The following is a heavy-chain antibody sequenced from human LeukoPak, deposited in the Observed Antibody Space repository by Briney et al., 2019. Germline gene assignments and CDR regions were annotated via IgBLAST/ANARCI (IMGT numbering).Heavy chain of an antibody. Sequence: GGSLRLSCAASGFTFDDYAMHWVRQAPGKGLEWVSGISWNSGSIGYADSVKGRFTISRDNAKNSLYLQMNSLRAEGTALYYCAKVSGYCSGGSCYSFDYWGQGTLVTVSS. CDR3: AKVSGYCSGGSCYSFDY. V-gene: IGHV3-9*01. CDR1: GFTFDDYA. D-gene: IGHD2-15*01. J-gene: IGHJ4*02. CDR2: ISWNSGSI.